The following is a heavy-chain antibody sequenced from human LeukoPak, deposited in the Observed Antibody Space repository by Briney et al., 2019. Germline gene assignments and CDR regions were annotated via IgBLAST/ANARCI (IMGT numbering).Heavy chain of an antibody. Sequence: GGSLRLSCAGSGFSFSSYGMHWVRQAPGKGLEWMAFIRSDGSNKYYADSVKGRFTISRDNSKNTLYLQMNSLRAEDTAVYYCAKEGYGSGSYYNPRYYFDYWGQGTLVTVSS. D-gene: IGHD3-10*01. CDR3: AKEGYGSGSYYNPRYYFDY. CDR2: IRSDGSNK. CDR1: GFSFSSYG. V-gene: IGHV3-30*02. J-gene: IGHJ4*02.